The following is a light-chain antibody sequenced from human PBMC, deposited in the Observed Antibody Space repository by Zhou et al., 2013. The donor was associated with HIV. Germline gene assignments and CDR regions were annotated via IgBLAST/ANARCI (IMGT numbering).Light chain of an antibody. V-gene: IGKV1-39*01. J-gene: IGKJ5*01. CDR2: AAS. CDR1: QSISNY. CDR3: QQSYSSPRIT. Sequence: DIQLTQSPFSLSASVGDRVTITCRASQSISNYLSWYQQKPGKAPDLLIYAASILRSGVPSRFSGSGSGTEFTLTISSLQPEDFATYYCQQSYSSPRITFGQGTRLEIK.